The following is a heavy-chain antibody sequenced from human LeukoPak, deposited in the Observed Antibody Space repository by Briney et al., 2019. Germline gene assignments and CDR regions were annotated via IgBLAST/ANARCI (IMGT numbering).Heavy chain of an antibody. J-gene: IGHJ4*02. CDR1: GGSISSYY. V-gene: IGHV4-59*01. Sequence: PSETLSLTCTVSGGSISSYYWSWIRQSPGKGLEWIGNIYYSGSTTYNPSLKSRVTISVDTSKNQFSLKLSSVTAADTAVYYCTRGGARGAIVDYWGQGTLVSVSS. D-gene: IGHD4/OR15-4a*01. CDR3: TRGGARGAIVDY. CDR2: IYYSGST.